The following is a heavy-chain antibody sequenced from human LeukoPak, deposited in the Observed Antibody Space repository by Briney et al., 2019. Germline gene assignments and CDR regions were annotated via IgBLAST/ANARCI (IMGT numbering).Heavy chain of an antibody. Sequence: SETLSLTCTVSGGSISSYYWSWIRQPPGKGLEWIGYIYYSGSTNYNPSLKSRVTISVDTSKNQFSLKLSSVTAADTAVYYCARPDAFDIWGQETMVTVSS. CDR2: IYYSGST. V-gene: IGHV4-59*01. CDR1: GGSISSYY. CDR3: ARPDAFDI. J-gene: IGHJ3*02.